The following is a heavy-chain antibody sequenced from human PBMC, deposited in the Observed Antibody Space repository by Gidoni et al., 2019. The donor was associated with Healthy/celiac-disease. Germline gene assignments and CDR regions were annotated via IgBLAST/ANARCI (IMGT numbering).Heavy chain of an antibody. CDR2: ISGSGGST. Sequence: EVQLLESGGGLVQRGGSLRLSCAASGLAFSSYAMSWVRQATGKGQEWVSAISGSGGSTYYADSVKGRFTISRDNSKNTLYLQMNSLRAEDTAVYYCASPSFPTYSSGWYSYWGQGTLVTVSS. CDR3: ASPSFPTYSSGWYSY. J-gene: IGHJ4*02. CDR1: GLAFSSYA. V-gene: IGHV3-23*01. D-gene: IGHD6-19*01.